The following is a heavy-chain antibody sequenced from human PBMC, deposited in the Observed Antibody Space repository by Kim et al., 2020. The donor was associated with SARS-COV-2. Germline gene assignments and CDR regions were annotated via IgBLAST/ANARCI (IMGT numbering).Heavy chain of an antibody. V-gene: IGHV4-4*02. CDR1: GGSISSSNW. CDR3: ARGTRPDYYGSGSYRAFDI. CDR2: IYHSGST. J-gene: IGHJ3*02. D-gene: IGHD3-10*01. Sequence: SETLSLTCAVSGGSISSSNWWSWVRQPPGKGLEWIGEIYHSGSTNYNPSLKSRVTISVDKSKNQFSLKLSSVTAADTAVYYCARGTRPDYYGSGSYRAFDIWGQGTMVTVSS.